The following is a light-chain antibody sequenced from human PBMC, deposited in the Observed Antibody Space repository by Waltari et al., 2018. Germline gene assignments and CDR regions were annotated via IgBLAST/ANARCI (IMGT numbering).Light chain of an antibody. Sequence: SYELRQPPSVSVSPGQTPPITCSGNALPKQYPYWYQQKPGQAPGLVIYKDTERPSGIPERFSGSKSGTTVTLTISGVQAEDEADYYCQSADSSGTYYVFGTGTKVTVL. V-gene: IGLV3-25*03. CDR2: KDT. CDR3: QSADSSGTYYV. J-gene: IGLJ1*01. CDR1: ALPKQY.